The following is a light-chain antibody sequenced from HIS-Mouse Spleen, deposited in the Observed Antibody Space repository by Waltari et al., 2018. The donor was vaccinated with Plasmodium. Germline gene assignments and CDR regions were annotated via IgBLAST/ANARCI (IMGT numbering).Light chain of an antibody. J-gene: IGLJ2*01. Sequence: SYELTQPPSVSVSPGQTARITCSGDALPKQYAYWYQQKPGQAPVLVIYKESESPSVIPSPFSFSSSGTTLTLTISGVQSEDASDYYCQSADSPRTYRVFGGGTKLTVL. V-gene: IGLV3-25*03. CDR3: QSADSPRTYRV. CDR2: KES. CDR1: ALPKQY.